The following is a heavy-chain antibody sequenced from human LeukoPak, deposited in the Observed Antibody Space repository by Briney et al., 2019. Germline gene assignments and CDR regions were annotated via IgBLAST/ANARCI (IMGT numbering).Heavy chain of an antibody. V-gene: IGHV3-23*01. CDR3: AKDPRGSHNWLDP. CDR1: GFTFSSYA. Sequence: GGYLRLSWRTAGFTFSSYAMYWVRQAPGNGPDWVSSISGSGGSTYYADSVKGRFTISRDNSRNTLYLQMNSLRADDTAVYSCAKDPRGSHNWLDPWGQGTLVTVSS. CDR2: ISGSGGST. D-gene: IGHD3-10*01. J-gene: IGHJ5*02.